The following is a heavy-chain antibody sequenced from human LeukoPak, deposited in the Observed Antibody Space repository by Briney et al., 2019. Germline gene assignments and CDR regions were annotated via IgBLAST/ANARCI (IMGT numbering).Heavy chain of an antibody. Sequence: SETLSLTCTVSGGSISGYYWSWIRQPPGKGLEWIGYIHTSVSTKYNPSLKSRVTISVDTSKNQFSLKLTSVTAADTAVYYCARYTVSWYHFDPWGQGTLVTVSS. CDR2: IHTSVST. CDR3: ARYTVSWYHFDP. D-gene: IGHD6-13*01. CDR1: GGSISGYY. V-gene: IGHV4-4*09. J-gene: IGHJ5*02.